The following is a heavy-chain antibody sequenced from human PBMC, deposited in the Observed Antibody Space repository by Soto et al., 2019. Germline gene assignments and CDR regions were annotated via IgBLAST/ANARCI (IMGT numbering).Heavy chain of an antibody. CDR2: IGGTDTFT. Sequence: EVQLVESGGGLVKPGASLRLSCVASGFTFKNYNMNWVRQAPGTGREWVSSIGGTDTFTYYADSVKGRFSISRDNAKSSLFLQMNSLRAEDTAVYFCVRDGSLLGWTRWGQGTLVTVSS. CDR1: GFTFKNYN. J-gene: IGHJ4*02. V-gene: IGHV3-21*01. CDR3: VRDGSLLGWTR. D-gene: IGHD3-10*01.